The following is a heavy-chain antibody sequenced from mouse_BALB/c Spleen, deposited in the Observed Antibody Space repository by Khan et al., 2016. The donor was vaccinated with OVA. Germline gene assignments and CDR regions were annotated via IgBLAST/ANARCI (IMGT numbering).Heavy chain of an antibody. CDR1: GFTFSTYG. D-gene: IGHD4-1*01. CDR3: ASHLTGSVAY. Sequence: EVQLVESGGDLVTPGGSLRLSCAASGFTFSTYGMSWVRQPPDKRLEWVATINSDGDYTYYPDTVKGRFTITRNKSENTLYLQMSSLQSENTAIYYCASHLTGSVAYWGQGTLVTVSA. J-gene: IGHJ3*01. V-gene: IGHV5-6*01. CDR2: INSDGDYT.